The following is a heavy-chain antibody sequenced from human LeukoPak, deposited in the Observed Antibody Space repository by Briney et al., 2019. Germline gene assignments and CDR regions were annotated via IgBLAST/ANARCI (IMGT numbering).Heavy chain of an antibody. Sequence: GRSLRLSCAASGSTFSSYAMHWVRQAPGKGREWVALISYDGSNKYYADSVKGRFTISRDNSKNTLYLQMNSLRAEDTAVYYCARELWGSSFDYWGQGTLVTVPS. CDR2: ISYDGSNK. D-gene: IGHD3-16*01. J-gene: IGHJ4*02. V-gene: IGHV3-30-3*01. CDR3: ARELWGSSFDY. CDR1: GSTFSSYA.